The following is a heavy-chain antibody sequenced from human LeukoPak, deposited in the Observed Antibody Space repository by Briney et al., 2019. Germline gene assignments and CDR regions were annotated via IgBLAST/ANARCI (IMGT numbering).Heavy chain of an antibody. CDR2: ISSSGGTI. CDR1: GFTFSSYE. D-gene: IGHD3-22*01. CDR3: ARDRKASYYYDSNGAFDI. Sequence: PGGSLRLSCAASGFTFSSYEMNWVRQAPGKGLEWVSYISSSGGTIYYADSVKGRFTISRDNAKNSLYLQMNSLRAEDTAVYYCARDRKASYYYDSNGAFDIWGQGTMVTVSS. V-gene: IGHV3-48*03. J-gene: IGHJ3*02.